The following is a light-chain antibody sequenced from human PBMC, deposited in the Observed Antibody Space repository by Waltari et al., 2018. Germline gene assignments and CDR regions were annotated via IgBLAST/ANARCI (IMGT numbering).Light chain of an antibody. CDR2: WAS. V-gene: IGKV4-1*01. J-gene: IGKJ3*01. CDR3: QQFYTTPFT. Sequence: DVVVTQSPDSLAVSLGERATINCKSSQSVLYISDNKNSFAWYQQKPGQPPKLLIFWASTRASGGPDRFSGSGSGTDFTLTISSLQAEDAATYYCQQFYTTPFTFGPGTKVDIK. CDR1: QSVLYISDNKNS.